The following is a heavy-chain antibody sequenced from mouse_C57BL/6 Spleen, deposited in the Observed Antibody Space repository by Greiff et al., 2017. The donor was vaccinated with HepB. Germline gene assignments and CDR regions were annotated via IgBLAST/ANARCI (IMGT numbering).Heavy chain of an antibody. D-gene: IGHD2-1*01. Sequence: VKLVESGPGLVAPSQSLSITCTVSGFSLTSYAISWVRQPPGKGLEWLGVIWTGGGTNYNSALKSRLSISKDNSKSHVFLKMNSLQTDDTARYYCARNNGNYPYAMDYWGQGTSVTVSS. J-gene: IGHJ4*01. CDR2: IWTGGGT. CDR1: GFSLTSYA. CDR3: ARNNGNYPYAMDY. V-gene: IGHV2-9-1*01.